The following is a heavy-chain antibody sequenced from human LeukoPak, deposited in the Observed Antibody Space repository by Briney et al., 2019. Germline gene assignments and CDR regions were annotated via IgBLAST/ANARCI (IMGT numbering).Heavy chain of an antibody. Sequence: GESLKISCKISGDRLTNNWIGWVRQVPGKGLEWLGLIYPGDSDTRYSPSFQGQVTISADKSISTAYLQWSSLKASDTAMYYCARLRPYYYYMDVWGKGTTVTVSS. J-gene: IGHJ6*03. CDR1: GDRLTNNW. CDR3: ARLRPYYYYMDV. CDR2: IYPGDSDT. V-gene: IGHV5-51*01. D-gene: IGHD3-10*01.